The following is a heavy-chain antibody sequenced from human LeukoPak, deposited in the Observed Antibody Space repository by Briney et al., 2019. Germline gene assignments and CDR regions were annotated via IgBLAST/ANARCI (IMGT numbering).Heavy chain of an antibody. CDR1: GFTFSSYG. CDR3: ARDIAVAGNYFDY. D-gene: IGHD6-19*01. CDR2: LSYDGGNI. V-gene: IGHV3-30*03. J-gene: IGHJ4*02. Sequence: PGRSLRLSCAASGFTFSSYGMHWFRQAPGRGLEWVALLSYDGGNIYYADSVKGRFIISRDNAKNTLYLQMNSLRAEDTAVYYCARDIAVAGNYFDYWGQGTLVNVSP.